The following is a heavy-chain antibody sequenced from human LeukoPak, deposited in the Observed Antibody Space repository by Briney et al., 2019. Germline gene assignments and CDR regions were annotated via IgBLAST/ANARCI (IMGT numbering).Heavy chain of an antibody. V-gene: IGHV3-15*01. J-gene: IGHJ4*02. Sequence: GGSLRLSCAASGFTFTKAYMSWVRQAPGKGLEWVGRIKSRVDGGTADFAAPVKGRFTISRDDSKNILYLQLNSLKNEDTAVHYCTTGWLDYWGQGSLVTVSS. CDR2: IKSRVDGGTA. CDR1: GFTFTKAY. CDR3: TTGWLDY. D-gene: IGHD2-15*01.